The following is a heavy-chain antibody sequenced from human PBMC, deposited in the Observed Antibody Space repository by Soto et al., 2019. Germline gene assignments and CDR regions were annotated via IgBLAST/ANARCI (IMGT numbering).Heavy chain of an antibody. J-gene: IGHJ6*02. CDR3: ARGGEPLGYYGLDV. V-gene: IGHV4-61*01. Sequence: SETLSLACSVSVGSVRSGNHFWKWILQPPGRGLEWLGYMYYTGVTNYNPSLKSRVSMSVDTSKDQFSLNLTSLTAADPAVYYCARGGEPLGYYGLDVWGQGTTVTVSS. CDR2: MYYTGVT. CDR1: VGSVRSGNHF.